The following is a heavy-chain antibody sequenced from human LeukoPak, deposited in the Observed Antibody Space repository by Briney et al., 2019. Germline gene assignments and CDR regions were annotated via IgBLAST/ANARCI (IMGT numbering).Heavy chain of an antibody. Sequence: PSETLSLTCAVYGVSFSGYYWSWVRQPPGKGLEWIGEINHSGSTNYNPSLKSRVTISVDTSKNQLSLKLSSVTAADTAVYYCARQGRNGDCWSWFDPWGQGTLVTVSS. V-gene: IGHV4-34*01. CDR1: GVSFSGYY. D-gene: IGHD2-21*02. CDR2: INHSGST. CDR3: ARQGRNGDCWSWFDP. J-gene: IGHJ5*02.